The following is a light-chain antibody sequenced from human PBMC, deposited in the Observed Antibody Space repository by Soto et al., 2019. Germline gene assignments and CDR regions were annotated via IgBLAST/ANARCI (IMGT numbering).Light chain of an antibody. CDR3: QQYEILPT. J-gene: IGKJ5*01. V-gene: IGKV1-33*01. Sequence: DIQMTQSPCSLSASVGVRITIHFQASQNINNYLSWYQQKPGRAPKLLIYDASNLEAAVPSRFRGSGSGTDFPFTISRLQPEDIATYYCQQYEILPTFGQGTRLEI. CDR2: DAS. CDR1: QNINNY.